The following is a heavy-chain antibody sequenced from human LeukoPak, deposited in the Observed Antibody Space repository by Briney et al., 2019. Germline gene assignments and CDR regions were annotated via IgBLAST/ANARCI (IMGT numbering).Heavy chain of an antibody. CDR3: ARTVSLWANGLYFFDY. CDR2: MNPNSGNT. V-gene: IGHV1-8*01. D-gene: IGHD2-21*01. J-gene: IGHJ4*02. CDR1: GYTFTSYD. Sequence: ASVKVSCKASGYTFTSYDINWVRQATGQGLEWMGWMNPNSGNTGYAQKFQGRVTMTRNTSISTAYMQLNSLGSDDTAVYYCARTVSLWANGLYFFDYWGQGSLVTVSS.